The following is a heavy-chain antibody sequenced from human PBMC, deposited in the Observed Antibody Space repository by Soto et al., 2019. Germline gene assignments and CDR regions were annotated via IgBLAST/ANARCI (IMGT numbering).Heavy chain of an antibody. V-gene: IGHV4-31*03. J-gene: IGHJ4*02. CDR2: IYYSGST. CDR3: ARDRGYCSGGSCYDFDY. CDR1: GGSISSGGYY. D-gene: IGHD2-15*01. Sequence: SETLSLTCTVSGGSISSGGYYWGGIRQHPGKGLEWIGYIYYSGSTYYNPSLKSRVTISVDTSKNQFSLKLSSVTAADTAVYYCARDRGYCSGGSCYDFDYWGQGTLVTVSS.